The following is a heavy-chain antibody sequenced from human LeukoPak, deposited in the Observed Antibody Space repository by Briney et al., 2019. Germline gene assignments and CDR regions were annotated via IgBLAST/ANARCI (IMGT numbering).Heavy chain of an antibody. Sequence: GESLKISCKGSGYSFTSYWIGWVRQMPGKGLEWMGIIYPGDSDTRYSPSFQGQVTISADKSISPAYLQWSSLKASDTAMYYCARGVYSSSWYDAFDIWGQGTMVTVSS. J-gene: IGHJ3*02. D-gene: IGHD6-13*01. V-gene: IGHV5-51*01. CDR2: IYPGDSDT. CDR1: GYSFTSYW. CDR3: ARGVYSSSWYDAFDI.